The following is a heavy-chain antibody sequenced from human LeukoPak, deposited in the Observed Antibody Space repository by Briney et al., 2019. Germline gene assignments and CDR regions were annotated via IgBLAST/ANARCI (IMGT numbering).Heavy chain of an antibody. V-gene: IGHV4-59*01. Sequence: SETLSLTCTVSGGSISSYYWSWLRQPPGKGLEWIGYIYYSGSTNYNPSLKSRVTISVDTSKNQFSLKLSSVTAADTAVYYCARDIRPGGGGTTGYYYYYYMDVWGKGTTVTVSS. CDR3: ARDIRPGGGGTTGYYYYYYMDV. CDR2: IYYSGST. CDR1: GGSISSYY. D-gene: IGHD1-1*01. J-gene: IGHJ6*03.